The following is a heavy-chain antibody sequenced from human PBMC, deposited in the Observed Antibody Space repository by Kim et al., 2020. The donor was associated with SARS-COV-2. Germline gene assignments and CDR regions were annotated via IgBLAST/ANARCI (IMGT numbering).Heavy chain of an antibody. J-gene: IGHJ6*02. CDR1: GYTFTSYA. CDR2: INAGNGNT. V-gene: IGHV1-3*01. D-gene: IGHD3-10*01. Sequence: ASVKVSCKASGYTFTSYAMHWVRQAPGQRLEWMGWINAGNGNTKYSQKFQGRVTITRDTSASTAYMELSSLRSEDTAVYYCARTITMVRGVIRPWTGMDVWGQGTTVTVSS. CDR3: ARTITMVRGVIRPWTGMDV.